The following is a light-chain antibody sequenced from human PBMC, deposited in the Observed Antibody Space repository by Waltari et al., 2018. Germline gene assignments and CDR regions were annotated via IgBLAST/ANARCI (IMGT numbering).Light chain of an antibody. CDR2: GAS. Sequence: EIVLTQSPGTLSLSPGARATLSCRASQSVGRSLAWYQQKPGQAPRLLIYGASNRATGIPDRVSGSGSGTDFSLTISRLEPEDFGLYSCQHYVRLPATFGQGTKVEIK. CDR3: QHYVRLPAT. V-gene: IGKV3-20*01. J-gene: IGKJ1*01. CDR1: QSVGRS.